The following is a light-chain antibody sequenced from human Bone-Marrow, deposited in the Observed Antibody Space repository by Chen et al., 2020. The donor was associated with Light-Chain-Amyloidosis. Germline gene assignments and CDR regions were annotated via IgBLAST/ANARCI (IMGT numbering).Light chain of an antibody. CDR3: QVWDIRAAI. V-gene: IGLV3-1*01. J-gene: IGLJ2*01. Sequence: LTQPPPVSVSPGQTGNITCSGNNLGNKNVCWYQQKPGQSPVVVLYHDNTRPSGIPERFAGSNCGNTATLTISGAQRMDEADYYCQVWDIRAAIFGGGTKLTVL. CDR2: HDN. CDR1: NLGNKN.